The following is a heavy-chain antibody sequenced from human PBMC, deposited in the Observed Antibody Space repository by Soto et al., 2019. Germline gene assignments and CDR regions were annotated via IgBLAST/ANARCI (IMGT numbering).Heavy chain of an antibody. V-gene: IGHV3-23*01. D-gene: IGHD6-13*01. CDR2: ISGSGGTT. CDR1: GFTFSSYA. Sequence: EVQLLESGGGLVQPGGSLRLSCTGSGFTFSSYAMNWVRQAPGKGLEWVSTISGSGGTTYYADSVKGRFTISRDNSKNTLYLQMSSLRAEDTAAYYCAKNGRAAAMYNWFDPWGQGTLVTVSS. J-gene: IGHJ5*02. CDR3: AKNGRAAAMYNWFDP.